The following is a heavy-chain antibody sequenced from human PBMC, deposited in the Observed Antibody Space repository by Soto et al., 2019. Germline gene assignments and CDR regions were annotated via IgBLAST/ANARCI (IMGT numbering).Heavy chain of an antibody. J-gene: IGHJ4*02. CDR1: GFTFTNSA. D-gene: IGHD5-12*01. Sequence: GASVKVSCKTSGFTFTNSAVQWVRQARGQRLEWIGRIVVGSGNTDYAQKFQERVTFTRDMSKGSVYMEMSSLRSEDTAVYYWSRPQRGYSGFPADYWGQGTLVTVSS. CDR2: IVVGSGNT. CDR3: SRPQRGYSGFPADY. V-gene: IGHV1-58*01.